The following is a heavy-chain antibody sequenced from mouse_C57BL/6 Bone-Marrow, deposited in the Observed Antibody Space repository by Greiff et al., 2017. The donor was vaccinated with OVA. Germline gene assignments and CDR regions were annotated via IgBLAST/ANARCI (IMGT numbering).Heavy chain of an antibody. J-gene: IGHJ3*01. CDR1: GFTFSSYA. Sequence: EVQGVESGGGLVKPGGSLKLSCAASGFTFSSYAMSWVRQTPEKRLEWVATISDGGSYTYYPDNVKGRFTISRDNAKNNLYLQMSHLKSEDTSMYYWAWGLRRAWFAYWGQGTLVTVSA. V-gene: IGHV5-4*01. D-gene: IGHD2-4*01. CDR3: AWGLRRAWFAY. CDR2: ISDGGSYT.